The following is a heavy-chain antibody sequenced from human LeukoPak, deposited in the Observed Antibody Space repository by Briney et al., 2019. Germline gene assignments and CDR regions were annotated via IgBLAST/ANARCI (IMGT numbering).Heavy chain of an antibody. J-gene: IGHJ4*02. D-gene: IGHD4-23*01. CDR2: IYAGGGT. CDR3: ARGSVGLDY. CDR1: GFTVSSNY. V-gene: IGHV3-66*01. Sequence: GGSLRLSCAASGFTVSSNYMTWVRQAAGKGLEWVSTIYAGGGTYYADSVKGRFDISKDNSKNTLYLQMSSLRAEDTAVYYCARGSVGLDYWGQGTLVTVSS.